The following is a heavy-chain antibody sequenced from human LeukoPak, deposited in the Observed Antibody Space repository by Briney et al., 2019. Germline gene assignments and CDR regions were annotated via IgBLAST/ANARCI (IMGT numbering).Heavy chain of an antibody. V-gene: IGHV1-46*01. CDR3: ARLGYCSSTRCQ. D-gene: IGHD2-2*01. CDR1: GYTFTSYP. CDR2: INPSGGST. J-gene: IGHJ4*02. Sequence: ASVKVSFKASGYTFTSYPIHWVRQPPGQGLEWMGIINPSGGSTNYAQKFQGRVTTTRDTSTSTVYMELTGLRSEDTAVYYCARLGYCSSTRCQWGQGTPVTVSS.